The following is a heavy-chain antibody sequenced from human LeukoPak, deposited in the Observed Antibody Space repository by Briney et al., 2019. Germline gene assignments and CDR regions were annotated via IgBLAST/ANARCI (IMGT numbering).Heavy chain of an antibody. D-gene: IGHD3-22*01. CDR3: ARGIDDSSGYSDY. V-gene: IGHV1-18*01. CDR2: ISTNNGNT. CDR1: GYTFTNYH. Sequence: ASVKVSCKASGYTFTNYHISWVRQAPGQGLEWMGWISTNNGNTNYAQNLQGRVTMTKDTSTSTAYMELRSLRSDDTAVYYCARGIDDSSGYSDYWGQGTLVTVSS. J-gene: IGHJ4*02.